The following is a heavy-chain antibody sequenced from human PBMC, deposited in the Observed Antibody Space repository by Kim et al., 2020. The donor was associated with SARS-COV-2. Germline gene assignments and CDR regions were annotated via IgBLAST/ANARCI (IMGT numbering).Heavy chain of an antibody. CDR1: GFTFGDYA. CDR3: TRCGGFTIFGVENDY. V-gene: IGHV3-49*03. D-gene: IGHD3-3*01. Sequence: GGSRRLSCTASGFTFGDYAMSWFRQAPGKGLEWVGFIRSKAYGGTTEYAASVKGRFTISRDDSKSIAYLQMNSLKTEDTAVYYCTRCGGFTIFGVENDYWGQGTLVTVSS. CDR2: IRSKAYGGTT. J-gene: IGHJ4*02.